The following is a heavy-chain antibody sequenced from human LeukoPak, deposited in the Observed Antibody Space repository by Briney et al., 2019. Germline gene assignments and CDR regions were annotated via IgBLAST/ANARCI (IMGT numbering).Heavy chain of an antibody. CDR3: ARQGYGGNPIDH. J-gene: IGHJ4*02. CDR2: IYYTGST. CDR1: GGSISSGGYS. Sequence: SQTLSLTCAVSGGSISSGGYSWSWIRQPPGKGLESIGYIYYTGSTNYNPSLKSRVTISLDASKNQFSLKMKSVTAADTAVYYCARQGYGGNPIDHWGQGTLVTVSS. D-gene: IGHD4-23*01. V-gene: IGHV4-30-4*07.